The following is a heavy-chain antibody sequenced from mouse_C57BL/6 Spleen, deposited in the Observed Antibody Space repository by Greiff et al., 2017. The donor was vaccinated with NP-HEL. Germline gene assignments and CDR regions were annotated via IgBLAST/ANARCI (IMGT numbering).Heavy chain of an antibody. D-gene: IGHD1-1*01. Sequence: QVQLQQPGAELVMPGASVKLSCKASGYTFTSYWMHWVKQRPGQGLGWIGEIDPSDSYTNYNQKFKGKSTLTVDKSSSTAYMQLSSLTSEDSAVYYCARYYYGSRGDWYFDVWGTGTTVTVSS. CDR2: IDPSDSYT. J-gene: IGHJ1*03. V-gene: IGHV1-69*01. CDR1: GYTFTSYW. CDR3: ARYYYGSRGDWYFDV.